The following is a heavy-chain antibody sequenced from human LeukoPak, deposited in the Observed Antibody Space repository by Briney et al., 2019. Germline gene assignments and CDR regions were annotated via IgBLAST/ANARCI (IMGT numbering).Heavy chain of an antibody. D-gene: IGHD3-10*01. V-gene: IGHV5-51*01. CDR1: GYSFSNYW. J-gene: IGHJ3*02. CDR3: ARRHYYDSGNSYAFDI. Sequence: KNGESLKISCKASGYSFSNYWIGWLRQMPGKGLEWLGIIYPGDSDTRYSPSFRGQVTISGDKSITTAYLQWSSLKASDTAMYYCARRHYYDSGNSYAFDIWGQGTMVTVSS. CDR2: IYPGDSDT.